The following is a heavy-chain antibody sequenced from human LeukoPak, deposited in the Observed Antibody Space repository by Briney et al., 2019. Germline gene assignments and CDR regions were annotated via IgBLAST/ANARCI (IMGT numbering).Heavy chain of an antibody. V-gene: IGHV3-48*03. CDR3: ARRLGQTLIAVAVARYYYYMDL. J-gene: IGHJ6*03. CDR1: GFTFSSYE. Sequence: GGSLRLSCAASGFTFSSYEMNWVRQAPGKGLEWDSYISSSGSTIYYADSVKGRFTISRDNAKNSLYLQMNSLRAEDTADYYCARRLGQTLIAVAVARYYYYMDLWGKGTTVTVSS. D-gene: IGHD6-19*01. CDR2: ISSSGSTI.